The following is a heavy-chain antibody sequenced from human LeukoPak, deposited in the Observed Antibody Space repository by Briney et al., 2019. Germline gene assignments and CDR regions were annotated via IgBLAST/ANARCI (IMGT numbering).Heavy chain of an antibody. Sequence: GGSLRLSWAASGFTFSSYAMSSVRQAPGKGLDWVSAISGSCGSTYYADSVKGRFTISRDNSKNTLYLQMNSLRAEDTAVYYCAKKIEMATISHFDYWGQGTLVTVSS. D-gene: IGHD5-24*01. CDR3: AKKIEMATISHFDY. J-gene: IGHJ4*02. V-gene: IGHV3-23*01. CDR2: ISGSCGST. CDR1: GFTFSSYA.